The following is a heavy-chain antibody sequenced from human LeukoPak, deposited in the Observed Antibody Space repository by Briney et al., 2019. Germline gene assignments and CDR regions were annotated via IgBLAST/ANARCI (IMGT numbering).Heavy chain of an antibody. CDR1: GFTFSSYG. V-gene: IGHV3-30*02. Sequence: GSLRLSCAASGFTFSSYGMHWVRQAPGKGLEWVTFIRYDGSNEYYADSVRGRFTISRDDAKNLLYLDMNSLRAEDTAVYYCARGHTAVTRHFDFWGQGTLVTVSS. J-gene: IGHJ4*02. CDR2: IRYDGSNE. CDR3: ARGHTAVTRHFDF. D-gene: IGHD4-17*01.